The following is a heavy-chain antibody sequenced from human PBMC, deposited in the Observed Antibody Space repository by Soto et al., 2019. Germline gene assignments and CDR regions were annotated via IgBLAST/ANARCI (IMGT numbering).Heavy chain of an antibody. CDR2: ISLYSDGT. Sequence: ASVKVSCKTSGYTFSNYGITLVRQAPGQPLEWLGWISLYSDGTNYAQKFQGRVSMTTDTSTTTAYMELRSLRSDDTAVYYCARVVPGAEAWFGPWGQGTLVTVSS. V-gene: IGHV1-18*01. J-gene: IGHJ5*02. CDR3: ARVVPGAEAWFGP. CDR1: GYTFSNYG. D-gene: IGHD2-2*01.